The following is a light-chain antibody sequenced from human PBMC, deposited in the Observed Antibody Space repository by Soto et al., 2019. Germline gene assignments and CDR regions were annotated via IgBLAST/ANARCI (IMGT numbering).Light chain of an antibody. CDR3: QQYGTSLWT. Sequence: EMVLTQSPGTLSLSPGERATLSCRASQSVSSNYLAWYQQKPGQAPRVLIYAASSRATGIPDRFSGSGSGTDFTLTISRLEPEDFAVYYCQQYGTSLWTFGQGTKVEIK. V-gene: IGKV3-20*01. CDR2: AAS. CDR1: QSVSSNY. J-gene: IGKJ1*01.